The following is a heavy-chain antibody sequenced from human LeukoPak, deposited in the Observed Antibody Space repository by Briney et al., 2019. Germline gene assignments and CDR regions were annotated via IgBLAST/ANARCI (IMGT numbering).Heavy chain of an antibody. V-gene: IGHV4-61*02. Sequence: SQTLSLTCTVSGGSISSGSYYWSWIRQPAGKGLEWIGRIYTSGSTYHNPSLKSRVTISVDTSKNQFSLKLSSVTAADTAVYYCARDPAGLQYYYYYMDVWGKGTTVTVSS. J-gene: IGHJ6*03. CDR3: ARDPAGLQYYYYYMDV. D-gene: IGHD4-11*01. CDR2: IYTSGST. CDR1: GGSISSGSYY.